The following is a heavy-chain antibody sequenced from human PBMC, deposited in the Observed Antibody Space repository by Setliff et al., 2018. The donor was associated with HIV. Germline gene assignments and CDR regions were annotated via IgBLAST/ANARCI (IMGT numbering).Heavy chain of an antibody. J-gene: IGHJ4*02. D-gene: IGHD3-22*01. Sequence: SETLSLTCTVSGDSINSGNYYWSWIRQHPGKGLEWIGYIYYSGSTYYNPSLKSRVTISLGTSRWQFSLTLNSVSAADTAVYFCAREAMYYYDTSGHPQGFDYWGQGTLVTVSS. CDR1: GDSINSGNYY. CDR3: AREAMYYYDTSGHPQGFDY. V-gene: IGHV4-31*03. CDR2: IYYSGST.